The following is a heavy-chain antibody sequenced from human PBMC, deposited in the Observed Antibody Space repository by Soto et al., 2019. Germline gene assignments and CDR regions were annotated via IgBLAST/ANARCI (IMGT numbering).Heavy chain of an antibody. CDR3: ARGTRTFDY. CDR2: MNPNSGNT. V-gene: IGHV1-8*01. CDR1: GYTFTGYD. Sequence: QVQLVQSGAEVKKHGASVKVYCKASGYTFTGYDINWVRQATGQGLEWMGWMNPNSGNTGYAQKCQGRVTMTRNTSISTAFMELSSLRSEDTAVYYCARGTRTFDYWGQGTLDTVSS. J-gene: IGHJ4*02. D-gene: IGHD4-17*01.